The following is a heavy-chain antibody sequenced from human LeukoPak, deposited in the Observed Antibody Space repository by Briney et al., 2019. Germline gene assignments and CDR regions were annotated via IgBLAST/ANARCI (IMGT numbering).Heavy chain of an antibody. Sequence: GGSLRLSCAASGFTFSSYSMTWVRQAPGKGLEWVSSISSSSSYIYYADSVKGRFTISRDNAKNSLYLQMNSLRAEDTAVYYCARDENGDYYFDYWGQGTLVTVSS. V-gene: IGHV3-21*01. CDR1: GFTFSSYS. CDR2: ISSSSSYI. CDR3: ARDENGDYYFDY. D-gene: IGHD4-17*01. J-gene: IGHJ4*02.